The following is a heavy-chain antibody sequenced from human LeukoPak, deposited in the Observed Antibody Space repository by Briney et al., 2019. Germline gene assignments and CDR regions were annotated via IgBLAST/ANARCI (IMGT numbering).Heavy chain of an antibody. CDR1: GGSISSYY. Sequence: SETLSLTCTVSGGSISSYYWSWIRQPPGKGLEWIGYIYYSGSTNYNPSLKSRVTISVDTSKNQFSLKLSSVTAADTAVYYCARLGWYYPYYYYYGMDAWGQGTTVTVSS. D-gene: IGHD6-19*01. V-gene: IGHV4-59*01. J-gene: IGHJ6*02. CDR2: IYYSGST. CDR3: ARLGWYYPYYYYYGMDA.